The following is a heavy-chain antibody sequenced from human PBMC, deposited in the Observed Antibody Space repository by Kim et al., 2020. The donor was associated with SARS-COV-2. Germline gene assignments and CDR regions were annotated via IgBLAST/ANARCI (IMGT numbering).Heavy chain of an antibody. D-gene: IGHD5-12*01. V-gene: IGHV1-2*04. J-gene: IGHJ6*02. CDR1: GYTFTSYY. CDR2: INPNSGGT. CDR3: ATGQGSRIYSGYDWDYYYGMDV. Sequence: ASVKVSCKASGYTFTSYYMHWVRQAPGQGLEWMGWINPNSGGTNYAQKFQGWVTMTRDTSISTAYMELSRLRSDDTAVYYCATGQGSRIYSGYDWDYYYGMDVWGQGTTVTVSS.